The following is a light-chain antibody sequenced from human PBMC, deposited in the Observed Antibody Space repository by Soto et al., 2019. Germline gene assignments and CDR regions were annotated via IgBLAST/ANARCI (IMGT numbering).Light chain of an antibody. CDR2: DVN. Sequence: QSALTQPASMSGSPGQSITISCTGTSSDVGGYNYVSWYRQQPGKASKLMIYDVNNRHSGISNTFSCSKSGNTASLTISGLQAEEDSDYYCSSHSSSSTLVVFGGGTKLTVL. CDR1: SSDVGGYNY. J-gene: IGLJ2*01. V-gene: IGLV2-14*03. CDR3: SSHSSSSTLVV.